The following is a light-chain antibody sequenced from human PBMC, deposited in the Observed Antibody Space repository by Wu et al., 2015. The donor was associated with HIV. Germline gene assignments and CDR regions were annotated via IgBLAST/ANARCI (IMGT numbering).Light chain of an antibody. CDR2: DAS. CDR1: QSVGVF. J-gene: IGKJ4*01. Sequence: EIVLTQSPGTLSLSPGERATLYCKASQSVGVFLAWYQQKRGQAPRLLIYDASNRATGIPARFGGSGSGKDFILTISSVEPEDFAMYYCQQRTNWPLTFGGGTNVEI. V-gene: IGKV3-11*01. CDR3: QQRTNWPLT.